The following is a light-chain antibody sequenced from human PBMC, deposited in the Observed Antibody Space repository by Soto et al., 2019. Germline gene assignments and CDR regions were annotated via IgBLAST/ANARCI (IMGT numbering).Light chain of an antibody. V-gene: IGKV2-28*01. CDR3: MQALQTPFT. CDR2: LAT. CDR1: HSLLQTNGTTY. J-gene: IGKJ4*01. Sequence: DIVMTQSPLSLPVTPGEPASISCRSSHSLLQTNGTTYLDWYLQKPGQSPQLLISLATNRASGVPARFSGSGSGTDFTLKISRVEAEDVGVYYCMQALQTPFTFGGGTKVDIK.